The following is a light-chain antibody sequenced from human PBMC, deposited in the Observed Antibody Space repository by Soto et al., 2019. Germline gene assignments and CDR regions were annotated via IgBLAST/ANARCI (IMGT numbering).Light chain of an antibody. J-gene: IGKJ2*01. CDR1: QSVSSN. Sequence: EIVMTQSPATLSVSPGERATLSCRASQSVSSNLAWYQQKPGQAPRLLIYGASTRDTGIPARFSGSGSGTEFKLTISSLQSEDFAVYYCQQYNNWPPYTFGQVTKLEIK. V-gene: IGKV3-15*01. CDR3: QQYNNWPPYT. CDR2: GAS.